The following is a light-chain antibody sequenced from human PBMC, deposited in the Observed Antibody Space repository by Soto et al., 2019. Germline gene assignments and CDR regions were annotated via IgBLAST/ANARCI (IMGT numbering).Light chain of an antibody. V-gene: IGKV3-15*01. CDR1: QSISSN. CDR3: QQYHDWPPLT. CDR2: SAS. J-gene: IGKJ4*01. Sequence: EIVMTQSPATLSVSPGQRVTLSCRASQSISSNLAWYQQKPGQPPRLLFYSASDRATGTSGRFSASGSGTEFSLTISSLQSEDVATYYCQQYHDWPPLTFGGGTKIQIK.